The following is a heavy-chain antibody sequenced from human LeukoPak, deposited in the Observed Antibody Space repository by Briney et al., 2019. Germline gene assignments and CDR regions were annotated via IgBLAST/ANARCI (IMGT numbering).Heavy chain of an antibody. V-gene: IGHV3-30-3*01. D-gene: IGHD2-2*02. J-gene: IGHJ3*02. Sequence: SGGSLRLSCAASGFTFSSYAMHWVRQAPGKGLEWVAVISYDGSNKYHADSVNGRFTISRDNSKNTLYLQMNSLRAEDTAVYYCARDGVVPAAISDAFDIWGQGTMVTVSS. CDR3: ARDGVVPAAISDAFDI. CDR2: ISYDGSNK. CDR1: GFTFSSYA.